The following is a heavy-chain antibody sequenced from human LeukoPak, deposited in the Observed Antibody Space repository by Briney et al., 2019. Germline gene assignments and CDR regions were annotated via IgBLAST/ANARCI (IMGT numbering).Heavy chain of an antibody. CDR2: IYYSGST. CDR1: GGSISSGGYY. V-gene: IGHV4-31*03. CDR3: ARDLTPDGAFDI. D-gene: IGHD5-24*01. Sequence: SETLSLTCNVFGGSISSGGYYWSWIRQHPGKGLEWIGYIYYSGSTYYNPSLKSRVTISVDTSKSQFSLKLSSVTAADTAVYYCARDLTPDGAFDIWGQGTMVTVSS. J-gene: IGHJ3*02.